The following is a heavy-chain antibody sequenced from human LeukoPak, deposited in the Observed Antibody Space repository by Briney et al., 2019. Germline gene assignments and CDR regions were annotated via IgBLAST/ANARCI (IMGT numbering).Heavy chain of an antibody. CDR1: GGSISSGGYY. Sequence: SQTLSLTCTVSGGSISSGGYYWSWIRQPPGKGREWIGYIYDSGSTYYNPYLKSRVTISVDTSKNQSSLKLSSVTAADTAVYYCARIVGAGDAFDIWGQGTMVTVSS. CDR3: ARIVGAGDAFDI. D-gene: IGHD1-26*01. V-gene: IGHV4-30-4*08. J-gene: IGHJ3*02. CDR2: IYDSGST.